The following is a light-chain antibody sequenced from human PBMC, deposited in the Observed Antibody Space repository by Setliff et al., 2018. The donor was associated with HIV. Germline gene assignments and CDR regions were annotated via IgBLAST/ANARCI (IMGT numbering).Light chain of an antibody. CDR2: DVS. Sequence: QSVLTQPASVSGSPGQSITISCTGTSSVIANSKVVSWYQQHPGKAPKLLIYDVSKRPSGISSRFSASESGNAASLTISGLQADDEADYYCCAFAGIYVFGTGTKV. CDR1: SSVIANSKV. J-gene: IGLJ1*01. CDR3: CAFAGIYV. V-gene: IGLV2-23*02.